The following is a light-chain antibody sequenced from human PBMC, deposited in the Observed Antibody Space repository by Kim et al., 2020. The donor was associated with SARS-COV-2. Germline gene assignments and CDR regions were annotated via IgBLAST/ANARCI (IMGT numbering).Light chain of an antibody. J-gene: IGKJ2*01. V-gene: IGKV3-15*01. CDR2: GAS. Sequence: EIVMTQSPATLSVSPGGRATLSCRASQSISSDLAWYQQKPGQAPRLLIYGASTRATGVPARFSGSGSGTEFTLTISSLQSEDLAVYYCQQYSNWPPSYTFGQGTKLEIK. CDR3: QQYSNWPPSYT. CDR1: QSISSD.